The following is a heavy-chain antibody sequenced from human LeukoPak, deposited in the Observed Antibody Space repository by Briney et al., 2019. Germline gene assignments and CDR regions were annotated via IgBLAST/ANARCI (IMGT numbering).Heavy chain of an antibody. CDR3: ARNSCPSGSCYDNRGYFDY. J-gene: IGHJ4*02. Sequence: ASETLSLSCTVSGGSISSATYYWSWIRQPPGKGLEWIGRIYTSGSTNYNPSLRSRITISVDTSKNQFSLKLSSVTAADTAVYYCARNSCPSGSCYDNRGYFDYWGQGTLVTVSS. CDR1: GGSISSATYY. D-gene: IGHD2-15*01. V-gene: IGHV4-61*02. CDR2: IYTSGST.